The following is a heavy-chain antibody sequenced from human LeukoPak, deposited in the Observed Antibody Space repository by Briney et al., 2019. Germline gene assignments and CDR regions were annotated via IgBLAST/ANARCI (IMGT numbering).Heavy chain of an antibody. Sequence: ASVKLSCKASGYTFTGYYMHWVRQAPGQGHEWMGWSSAYNGNTNYAQKLPLRVTMTTDTSTSTAYMEMRSLRSDDTAVYYCARPSTPNFDWYLEDYWGQGTLVTVSS. CDR2: SSAYNGNT. D-gene: IGHD3-9*01. J-gene: IGHJ4*02. CDR3: ARPSTPNFDWYLEDY. V-gene: IGHV1-18*04. CDR1: GYTFTGYY.